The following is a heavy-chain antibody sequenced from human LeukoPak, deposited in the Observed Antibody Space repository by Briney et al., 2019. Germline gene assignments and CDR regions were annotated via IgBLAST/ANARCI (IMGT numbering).Heavy chain of an antibody. D-gene: IGHD1-14*01. V-gene: IGHV3-9*01. CDR1: GFTFDDYA. Sequence: GGSLRLSCAASGFTFDDYAMHWVRQAPGKGLEWVSGISWNSGSIGYADSVKGRFTISRDNAKNSLYLQMSSLRAEDTALYYCAKGSGPYRNWFDPWGQGTLVTVSS. J-gene: IGHJ5*02. CDR3: AKGSGPYRNWFDP. CDR2: ISWNSGSI.